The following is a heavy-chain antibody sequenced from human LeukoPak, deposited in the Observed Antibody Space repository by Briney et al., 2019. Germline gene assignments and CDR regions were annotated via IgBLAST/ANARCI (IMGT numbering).Heavy chain of an antibody. Sequence: GESLKISCKGSGYSFTSYWIGWVRQMPGKGLEWMGIIYPGDSDTRYSPSFQGQVTISADKSISTAYLQWSSLKASDTAMYYCARQSETAMGLYYFDYWGQGTLVTVSS. CDR2: IYPGDSDT. V-gene: IGHV5-51*01. J-gene: IGHJ4*02. D-gene: IGHD5-18*01. CDR1: GYSFTSYW. CDR3: ARQSETAMGLYYFDY.